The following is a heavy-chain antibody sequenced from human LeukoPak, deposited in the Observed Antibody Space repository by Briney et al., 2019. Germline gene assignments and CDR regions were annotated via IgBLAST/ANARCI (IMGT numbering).Heavy chain of an antibody. D-gene: IGHD4-11*01. Sequence: SETLSLTCTVSGGSISSYYWTWIRQPPGKGLEWIGYMYYSGSTNYNPFLKSRVTISVDTSNNQVSLKLSSVTAADTAVYYFARGGYSYYHGNFYYYNYMDVWGKGTTVTVSS. CDR3: ARGGYSYYHGNFYYYNYMDV. CDR2: MYYSGST. CDR1: GGSISSYY. J-gene: IGHJ6*03. V-gene: IGHV4-59*01.